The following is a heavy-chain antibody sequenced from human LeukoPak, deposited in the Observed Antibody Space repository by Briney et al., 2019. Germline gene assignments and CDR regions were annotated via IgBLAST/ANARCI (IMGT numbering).Heavy chain of an antibody. CDR3: ARSTYCGGDCYPALGY. V-gene: IGHV3-23*01. Sequence: GGSLRLSCAASGFTFTSYAMSWVRQAPGKGLEWVSTFSGASSTSYADAVKGRVTISRDNSKNILYLQMNSLRDEDTAVYYCARSTYCGGDCYPALGYWGQGTPVTVSS. J-gene: IGHJ4*02. D-gene: IGHD2-21*02. CDR1: GFTFTSYA. CDR2: FSGASST.